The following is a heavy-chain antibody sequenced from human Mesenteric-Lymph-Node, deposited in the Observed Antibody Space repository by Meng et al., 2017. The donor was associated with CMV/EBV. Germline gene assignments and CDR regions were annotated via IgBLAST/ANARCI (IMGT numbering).Heavy chain of an antibody. D-gene: IGHD2-8*02. CDR2: GIPGESP. CDR3: ARRPTGIDY. V-gene: IGHV4-34*12. Sequence: QVQTQVWGAGLVKPSYTLSASYPVNGGSLSGAIRHCLRQPPGRGLGWIGGGIPGESPSYKPTLTSRVNISINTSKKQLSMMMSAVTAADTGAYYCARRPTGIDYWGQGTLVTVSS. J-gene: IGHJ4*02. CDR1: GGSLSGAI.